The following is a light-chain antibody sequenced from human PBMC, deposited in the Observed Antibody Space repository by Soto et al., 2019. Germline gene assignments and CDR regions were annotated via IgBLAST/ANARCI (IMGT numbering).Light chain of an antibody. J-gene: IGKJ5*01. CDR1: KRVSSSN. V-gene: IGKV3D-15*01. CDR3: PQYDNSPKT. CDR2: GAF. Sequence: TQSPGERATVSCRTSKRVSSSNLAWYQQKPGQAPRLLIYGAFTRATGIPDRFSGSGSGTEFTLTISSLQSEDFAVYYCPQYDNSPKTSCEGTRLEIK.